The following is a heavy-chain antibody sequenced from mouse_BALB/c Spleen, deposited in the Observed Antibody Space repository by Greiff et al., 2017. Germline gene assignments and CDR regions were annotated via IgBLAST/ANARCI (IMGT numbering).Heavy chain of an antibody. V-gene: IGHV1S81*02. CDR1: GYTFTSYW. J-gene: IGHJ2*01. CDR3: ARSLSEGYFDY. CDR2: INPSNGRT. D-gene: IGHD6-5*01. Sequence: QVQLQQPGAELVKPGASVKLSCKASGYTFTSYWMHWVKQRPGQGLEWIGEINPSNGRTNYNEKFKSKATLTVDKSSSTAYMQLSSLTSEDSAVYYCARSLSEGYFDYWGQGTTLTVSS.